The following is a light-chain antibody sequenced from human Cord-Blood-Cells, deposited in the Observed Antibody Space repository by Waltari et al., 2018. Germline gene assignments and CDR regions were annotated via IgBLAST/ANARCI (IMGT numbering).Light chain of an antibody. Sequence: QSALTQPASVSGSPGQSITISCTGTSSDVGGYNYVSWYQQHPGKAPKLMIYDVSNLPSGVSNRFSCSKSGNTASLTISGLQAEDEADYYCSSYTSSSTYVFGTGTKVTVL. J-gene: IGLJ1*01. V-gene: IGLV2-14*01. CDR2: DVS. CDR1: SSDVGGYNY. CDR3: SSYTSSSTYV.